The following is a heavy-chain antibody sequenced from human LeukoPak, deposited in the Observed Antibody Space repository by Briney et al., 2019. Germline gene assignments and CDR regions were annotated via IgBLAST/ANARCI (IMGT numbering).Heavy chain of an antibody. D-gene: IGHD5-12*01. CDR1: GYTFTAYY. J-gene: IGHJ4*02. V-gene: IGHV1-2*02. CDR3: ARDGGRGIVATSGYFDY. CDR2: INPNSGGT. Sequence: ASVTVSCKASGYTFTAYYMHWVRQAPGQGLEWMGWINPNSGGTNYAQKFQGRVTMTRDTSISTAYMELSRLRSDDTAMYYCARDGGRGIVATSGYFDYWGQGPLVTVSS.